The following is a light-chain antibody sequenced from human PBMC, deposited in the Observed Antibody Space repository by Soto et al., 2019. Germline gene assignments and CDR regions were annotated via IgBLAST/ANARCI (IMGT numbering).Light chain of an antibody. Sequence: DVRMTQSPSSLTAFFGDRVTISCLASQDIMKSLAWYQQRPGGIPNVLIYAASTLRPGVASRFSGSGSGTNFTLTISGLRPEDVATYYCQNYRYAPATFGQGTKVE. CDR3: QNYRYAPAT. CDR2: AAS. J-gene: IGKJ1*01. CDR1: QDIMKS. V-gene: IGKV1-27*01.